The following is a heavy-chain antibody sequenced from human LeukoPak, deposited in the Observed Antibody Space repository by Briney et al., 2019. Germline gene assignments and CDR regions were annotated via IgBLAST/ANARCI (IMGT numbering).Heavy chain of an antibody. V-gene: IGHV3-74*01. D-gene: IGHD1-7*01. J-gene: IGHJ4*02. CDR3: VTDGGGTTPYDC. Sequence: AGGSLRLSCAASGFTLSDYWMNWVRQAPGKGTVWVSHISPDGRNIAYADSVKGRFTISRDSAKNTLYLQMNSLRVGDTAVYYCVTDGGGTTPYDCWGQGTLVTVSS. CDR2: ISPDGRNI. CDR1: GFTLSDYW.